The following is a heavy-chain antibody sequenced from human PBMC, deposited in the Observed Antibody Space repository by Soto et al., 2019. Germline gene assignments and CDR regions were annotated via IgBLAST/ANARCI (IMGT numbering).Heavy chain of an antibody. D-gene: IGHD2-15*01. Sequence: PGGSLRLSCAASGFTFSSYAMSWVRQAPGKGPEWVSAISGSGGSTYYADSVKGRFTISRDNSKNTLYLQMNSLRAEDTAVYYCAKGARVYCSTSSCYFDYWGQGTLVTVSS. CDR2: ISGSGGST. CDR1: GFTFSSYA. V-gene: IGHV3-23*01. J-gene: IGHJ4*02. CDR3: AKGARVYCSTSSCYFDY.